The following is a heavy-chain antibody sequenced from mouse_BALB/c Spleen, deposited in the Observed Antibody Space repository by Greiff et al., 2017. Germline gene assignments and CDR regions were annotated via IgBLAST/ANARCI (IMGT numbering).Heavy chain of an antibody. Sequence: EVQRVESGGDLVKPGGSLKLSCAASGFTFSSYGMSWVRQTPDKRLEWVATISSGGSYTYYPDSVKGRFTISRDNAKNTLYLQMSSLKSEDTAMYYCAREGTGTMRYFDVWGAGTTVTVSS. CDR3: AREGTGTMRYFDV. V-gene: IGHV5-6*01. CDR2: ISSGGSYT. CDR1: GFTFSSYG. D-gene: IGHD4-1*01. J-gene: IGHJ1*01.